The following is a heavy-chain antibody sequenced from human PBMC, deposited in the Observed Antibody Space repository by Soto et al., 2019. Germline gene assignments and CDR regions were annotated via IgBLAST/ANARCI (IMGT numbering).Heavy chain of an antibody. J-gene: IGHJ5*02. Sequence: PGGSVRLSCAASGFIFENFGMSWVRQAPGKGLEWISSISGSGFKKYYADSVKGRFTISRDNSKSTVYLELNNLSAEDTAVYHCAKNQGVELPPLAPVASFDLWGQGSVVTVFS. CDR2: ISGSGFKK. CDR1: GFIFENFG. CDR3: AKNQGVELPPLAPVASFDL. V-gene: IGHV3-23*01. D-gene: IGHD2-21*01.